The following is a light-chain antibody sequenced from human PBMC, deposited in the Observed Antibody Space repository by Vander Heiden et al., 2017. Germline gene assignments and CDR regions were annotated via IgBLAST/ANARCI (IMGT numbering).Light chain of an antibody. V-gene: IGLV6-57*04. CDR2: ADN. CDR1: SGSIARNY. CDR3: QSYDSSNEV. J-gene: IGLJ3*02. Sequence: NFMLTQPHSVSESPGKTVTISCTRSSGSIARNYVQWYQQRPGSAPTTVIYADNQRPYGVPDRFSGSIDSSSNSASLTISGLKTEDEADYYCQSYDSSNEVFGGGTKLTVL.